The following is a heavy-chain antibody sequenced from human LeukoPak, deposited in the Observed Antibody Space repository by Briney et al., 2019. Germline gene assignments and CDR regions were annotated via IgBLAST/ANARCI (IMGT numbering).Heavy chain of an antibody. Sequence: ASETLSLTCTMSGDSISNSMLWSWVRQPPGKGLEWVGEKYRSGTTNYNPYLKSRVTISTDNSKNQVSLELNSVTAAGTAVYFCARLKDFTGKEYYFFDLWGRGTLVTVSS. CDR2: KYRSGTT. V-gene: IGHV4-4*02. CDR1: GDSISNSML. CDR3: ARLKDFTGKEYYFFDL. J-gene: IGHJ2*01. D-gene: IGHD2/OR15-2a*01.